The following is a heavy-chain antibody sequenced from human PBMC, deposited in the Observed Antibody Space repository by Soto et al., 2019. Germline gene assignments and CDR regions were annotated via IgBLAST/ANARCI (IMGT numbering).Heavy chain of an antibody. V-gene: IGHV4-34*01. CDR3: AARKDVLRFLEWSPRFRYYFDY. CDR2: INHSGST. D-gene: IGHD3-3*01. CDR1: GGSFSGYY. Sequence: PSETLSLTCAVYGGSFSGYYWSWIRQPPGKGLEWIGEINHSGSTNYNPSLKSRVTISVDTSKNQFSLKLSSVTAADTAVYYCAARKDVLRFLEWSPRFRYYFDYWGQGTLVTVSS. J-gene: IGHJ4*02.